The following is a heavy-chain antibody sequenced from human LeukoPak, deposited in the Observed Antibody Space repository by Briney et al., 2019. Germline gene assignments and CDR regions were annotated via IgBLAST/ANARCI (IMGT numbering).Heavy chain of an antibody. CDR2: IYYSGST. CDR3: ARVWRQWLVTLHFDY. J-gene: IGHJ4*02. V-gene: IGHV4-30-4*07. Sequence: NTSETLSLTCAVSGGSISSGGYSWSWIRQPPGKGLEWIGYIYYSGSTYYNPSLKSRVTISVDTSKNQFSLKLSSVTAADTAVYYCARVWRQWLVTLHFDYWGQGTLVTVSS. CDR1: GGSISSGGYS. D-gene: IGHD6-19*01.